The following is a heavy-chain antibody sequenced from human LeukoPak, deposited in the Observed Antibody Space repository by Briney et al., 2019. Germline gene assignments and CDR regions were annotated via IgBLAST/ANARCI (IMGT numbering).Heavy chain of an antibody. CDR1: GYTFTGYY. Sequence: ASVKVSCKASGYTFTGYYMHWVRQAPGQGLEWMGWINRNSGGTNYAQKFQGRVTMTRDTSISTAYMELSRLRSDDTAVYYCARGKVVAATFLDYWGQGTLVTVSS. J-gene: IGHJ4*02. D-gene: IGHD2-15*01. CDR3: ARGKVVAATFLDY. CDR2: INRNSGGT. V-gene: IGHV1-2*02.